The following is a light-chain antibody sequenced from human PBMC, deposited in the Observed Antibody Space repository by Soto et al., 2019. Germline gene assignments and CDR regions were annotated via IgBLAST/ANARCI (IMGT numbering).Light chain of an antibody. CDR3: QQYGSSSWT. J-gene: IGKJ1*01. CDR2: GAS. Sequence: EIVLTQSPGTLSLPPGERATLSCGASQSVRSSYLAWYQQKFGQAPRLLIYGASSRATGIPDRFSGSGSGTDFTLTISRLEPEDFAVYYCQQYGSSSWTFGQGTKVEIK. V-gene: IGKV3-20*01. CDR1: QSVRSSY.